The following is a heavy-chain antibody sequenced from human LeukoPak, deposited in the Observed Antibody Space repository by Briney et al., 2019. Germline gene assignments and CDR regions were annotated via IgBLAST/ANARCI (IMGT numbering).Heavy chain of an antibody. Sequence: SETLSLTCTVSGGSISSTSYYWGWIRQPPGKGLEWIGSIYYSWDTYYNPSLKSRVTISVDTSKNQFSLKLSSVTAADTAVYYCASDSSGYYYWGQGTLVTVSS. D-gene: IGHD3-22*01. CDR1: GGSISSTSYY. CDR3: ASDSSGYYY. CDR2: IYYSWDT. J-gene: IGHJ4*02. V-gene: IGHV4-39*07.